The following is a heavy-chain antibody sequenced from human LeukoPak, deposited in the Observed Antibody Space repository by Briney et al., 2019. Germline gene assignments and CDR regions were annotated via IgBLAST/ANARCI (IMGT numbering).Heavy chain of an antibody. CDR2: IKEDESQE. CDR3: ATYKNWVAGDV. J-gene: IGHJ4*01. Sequence: PGGFLRLSCAASGFSFSDYWMSWVRQAPGKGPEWVANIKEDESQEHYADSVKGRFTVSRDNAKNSLFLQMNSLRVEDKAVYSCATYKNWVAGDVWGQGTLVTVSS. V-gene: IGHV3-7*01. D-gene: IGHD7-27*01. CDR1: GFSFSDYW.